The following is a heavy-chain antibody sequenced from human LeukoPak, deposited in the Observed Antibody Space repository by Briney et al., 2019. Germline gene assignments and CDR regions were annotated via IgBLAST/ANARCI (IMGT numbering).Heavy chain of an antibody. V-gene: IGHV3-11*01. CDR1: GFTFSDYY. Sequence: GGSLRLSCAASGFTFSDYYMSWIRQAPGKGLEWVSYISSSGSTIYYADSVKGRFTISRDNAKNSLYLQMNSLRAEDTAVYYCAKDGMTYYYGSGSSPFDYWGQGTLVTVSS. CDR3: AKDGMTYYYGSGSSPFDY. D-gene: IGHD3-10*01. CDR2: ISSSGSTI. J-gene: IGHJ4*02.